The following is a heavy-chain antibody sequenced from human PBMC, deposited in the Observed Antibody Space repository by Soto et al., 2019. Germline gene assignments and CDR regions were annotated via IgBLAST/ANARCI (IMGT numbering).Heavy chain of an antibody. CDR2: IYYSGST. Sequence: PSETLSLTCTVSGGSISSSSYYWGWIRQPPGKGLEWIGSIYYSGSTYYNPSLKSRVTISVDTSKNQFSLKLSSVTAADTAVYYCGKMSAAGTLFYYYGMDVWGQGTSVNVSS. V-gene: IGHV4-39*01. D-gene: IGHD6-13*01. CDR1: GGSISSSSYY. J-gene: IGHJ6*02. CDR3: GKMSAAGTLFYYYGMDV.